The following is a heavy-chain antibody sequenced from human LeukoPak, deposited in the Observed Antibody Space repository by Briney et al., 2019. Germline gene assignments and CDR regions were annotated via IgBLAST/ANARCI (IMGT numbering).Heavy chain of an antibody. CDR1: GGSISSYY. D-gene: IGHD1-1*01. Sequence: IPSETLSLTCTVSGGSISSYYWSWIRQPPGKGLEWIGYIYYSGSTNYNPSLKSRVTISVDTSKNQFSLKLSAVTAADTAVYYCARDVHIGGTTGGAFDIWGQGTMVTVSS. CDR2: IYYSGST. V-gene: IGHV4-59*12. J-gene: IGHJ3*02. CDR3: ARDVHIGGTTGGAFDI.